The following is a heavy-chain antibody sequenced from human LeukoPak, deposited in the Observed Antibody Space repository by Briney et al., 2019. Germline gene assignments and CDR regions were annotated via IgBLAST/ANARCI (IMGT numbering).Heavy chain of an antibody. D-gene: IGHD3-22*01. CDR1: GFTVRSNY. V-gene: IGHV3-66*04. CDR3: ARLAGFGVVVIS. J-gene: IGHJ5*02. CDR2: IYSGGGT. Sequence: GGSLRLSCAASGFTVRSNYMSWVRQAPGKGLEWVSIIYSGGGTYYADSVKGRFTISRDNSKNTVYLQMNSLRAEDAAVYYCARLAGFGVVVISWGQGTLATVSS.